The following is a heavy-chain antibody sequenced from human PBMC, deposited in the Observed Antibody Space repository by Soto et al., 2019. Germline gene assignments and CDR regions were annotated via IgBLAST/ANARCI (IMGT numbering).Heavy chain of an antibody. CDR3: AKDPHYYGSGSYLGWFDP. D-gene: IGHD3-10*01. CDR1: GFTFSSYG. V-gene: IGHV3-30*18. J-gene: IGHJ5*02. CDR2: ISYDGSNK. Sequence: QVQLVESGGGVVQPGRSLRLSCAASGFTFSSYGMHWVRQAPGKGLEWVAVISYDGSNKYYADSVKGRFTISRDNSKNTLYLQMNSLRAEDTAVYYCAKDPHYYGSGSYLGWFDPWGQGTLVTVSS.